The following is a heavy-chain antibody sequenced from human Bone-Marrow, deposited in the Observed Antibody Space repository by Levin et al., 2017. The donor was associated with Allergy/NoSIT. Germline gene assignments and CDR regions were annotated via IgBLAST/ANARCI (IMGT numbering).Heavy chain of an antibody. CDR3: ARDSFSALDY. CDR1: EFSFSNYW. CDR2: INQGGSDK. D-gene: IGHD1-26*01. V-gene: IGHV3-7*01. J-gene: IGHJ4*02. Sequence: GGSLRLSCVGSEFSFSNYWMTWVRQVPGKGLEWVANINQGGSDKAYMDSVKGRFTISRDNAKNELYLQMNSLRAEDTALYYCARDSFSALDYWGQGILVTVSS.